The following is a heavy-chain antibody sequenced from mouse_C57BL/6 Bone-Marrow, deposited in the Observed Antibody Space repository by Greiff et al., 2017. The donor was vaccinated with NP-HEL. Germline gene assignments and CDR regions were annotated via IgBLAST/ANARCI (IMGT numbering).Heavy chain of an antibody. CDR3: ARLYYGSSCYAMDY. J-gene: IGHJ4*01. CDR1: GYTFTDSY. D-gene: IGHD1-1*01. CDR2: INPNNGGT. V-gene: IGHV1-26*01. Sequence: VQLQQSGPELVKPGASVKISCKASGYTFTDSYMNWVKQSHGKSLEWIGDINPNNGGTSYNQKFKGKATLTVDKSSSTAYMELRSLTSEDSAVYYCARLYYGSSCYAMDYWGQGTSVTVSS.